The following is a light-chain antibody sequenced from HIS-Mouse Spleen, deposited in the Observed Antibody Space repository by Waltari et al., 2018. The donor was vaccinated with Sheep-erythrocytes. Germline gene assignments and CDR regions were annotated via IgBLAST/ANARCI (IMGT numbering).Light chain of an antibody. J-gene: IGLJ2*01. CDR3: QAWDSSIVV. CDR2: QDT. CDR1: KSGDKY. Sequence: SSELTQPPSVSVSPVQTASITCSGDKSGDKYACWYQQKPGQSPVLVIYQDTKRPSGIPERFSGSNSGNTATLTISGTQAMDEADYYCQAWDSSIVVFGGGTKLTVL. V-gene: IGLV3-1*01.